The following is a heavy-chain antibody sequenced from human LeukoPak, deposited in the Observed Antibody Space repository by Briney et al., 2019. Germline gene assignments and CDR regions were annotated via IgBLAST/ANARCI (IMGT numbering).Heavy chain of an antibody. D-gene: IGHD5-24*01. Sequence: GASVKVSCKVSGYTLTELSMHWVRQAPGKGLEWMGGFDPEDGETIYAQKFQGRVTMTEDTSTDTAYMGLSSLRSEDTAVYYCATRGEDGYTYGPNFDYWGQGTLVTVSS. J-gene: IGHJ4*02. CDR3: ATRGEDGYTYGPNFDY. V-gene: IGHV1-24*01. CDR2: FDPEDGET. CDR1: GYTLTELS.